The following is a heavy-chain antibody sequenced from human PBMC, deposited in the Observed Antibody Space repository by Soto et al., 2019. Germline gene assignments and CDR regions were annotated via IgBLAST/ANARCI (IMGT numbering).Heavy chain of an antibody. CDR1: VFTFRSYA. J-gene: IGHJ4*02. D-gene: IGHD4-17*01. CDR2: ISXSGGSX. V-gene: IGHV3-23*01. CDR3: AKGRTTVNTRFDF. Sequence: XGSLRLSCAASVFTFRSYAMSWVRQAPGXVLEWVSAISXSGGSXYYADYVKGRXXISRDNSXXKLYMQMNSLRAEDTAVYYCAKGRTTVNTRFDFWGQGTLVTVSS.